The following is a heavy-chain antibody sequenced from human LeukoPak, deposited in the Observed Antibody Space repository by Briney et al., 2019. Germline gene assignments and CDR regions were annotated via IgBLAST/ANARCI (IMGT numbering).Heavy chain of an antibody. Sequence: SETLSLTCTVSGGSLSSSSYYWGWIRQPPGKGLEWIGSIYYSGSTYYNPSLKGRVTISVDTSKNQFSLKLSSVTAADTAVYYCARYTLRYFDWLPNYFDYWGQGTLVTVSS. V-gene: IGHV4-39*01. CDR2: IYYSGST. CDR3: ARYTLRYFDWLPNYFDY. J-gene: IGHJ4*02. D-gene: IGHD3-9*01. CDR1: GGSLSSSSYY.